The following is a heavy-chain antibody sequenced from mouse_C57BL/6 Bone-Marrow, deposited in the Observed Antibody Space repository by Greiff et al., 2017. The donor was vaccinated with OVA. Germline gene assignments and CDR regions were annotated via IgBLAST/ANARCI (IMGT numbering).Heavy chain of an antibody. V-gene: IGHV14-4*01. Sequence: EVQRVESGAELVRPGASVKLSCTASGFNIKDDYMHWVKQRPEQGLEWIGWIDPENGDTEYASKFQGKATITADTSSNTAYLQLSSLTSEDTAVYYCTTLTGTGYFDVWGTGTTVTVSS. CDR2: IDPENGDT. J-gene: IGHJ1*03. CDR1: GFNIKDDY. CDR3: TTLTGTGYFDV. D-gene: IGHD4-1*01.